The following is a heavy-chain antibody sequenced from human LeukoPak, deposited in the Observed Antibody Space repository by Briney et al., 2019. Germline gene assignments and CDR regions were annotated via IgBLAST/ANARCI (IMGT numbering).Heavy chain of an antibody. J-gene: IGHJ1*01. CDR3: AKDQGLRRAEYFQH. D-gene: IGHD6-19*01. CDR2: ISYDGSNK. CDR1: GFTFSSYG. Sequence: GRSLRLSCAASGFTFSSYGMHWVRQAPGKGLEWVAVISYDGSNKYYAGSVKGRFTISRDNSKNTLYLQMNSLRAEDTAVYYCAKDQGLRRAEYFQHWGQGTLVTVSS. V-gene: IGHV3-30*18.